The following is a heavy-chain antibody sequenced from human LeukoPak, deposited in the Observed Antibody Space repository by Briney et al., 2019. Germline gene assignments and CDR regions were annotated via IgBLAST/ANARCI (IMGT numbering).Heavy chain of an antibody. V-gene: IGHV4-59*01. CDR2: IYYTGST. CDR3: AKRYCSEYSCSFFDY. D-gene: IGHD2-15*01. CDR1: GSSISTYH. J-gene: IGHJ4*02. Sequence: PSETLSLTCSVSGSSISTYHWSLIRQPPGKGLEWIGYIYYTGSTNYNPSLKSRVTLSVDTSKKQFSLRLSSVTAADTAVYYCAKRYCSEYSCSFFDYWGQGTLVTVSS.